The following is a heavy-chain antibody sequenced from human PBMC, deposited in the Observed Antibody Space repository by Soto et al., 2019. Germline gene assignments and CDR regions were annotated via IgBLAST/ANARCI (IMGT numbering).Heavy chain of an antibody. CDR2: ISAYNGNT. J-gene: IGHJ4*02. CDR3: ARDRITAAVEGHF. CDR1: GYTFTKYG. V-gene: IGHV1-18*01. D-gene: IGHD6-13*01. Sequence: QGQLVQSGTEVTKPGASVKLSCKASGYTFTKYGITWVRQAPGHGLEWMGWISAYNGNTYYAQHFQGRVTMTTDRSTNTAYMELRDLISDDTAVYYCARDRITAAVEGHFWGQGTQVTVS.